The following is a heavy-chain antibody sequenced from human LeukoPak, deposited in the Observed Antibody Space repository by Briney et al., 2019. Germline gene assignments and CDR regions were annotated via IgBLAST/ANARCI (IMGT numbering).Heavy chain of an antibody. V-gene: IGHV3-74*01. Sequence: GGPLRLFCGACGFTFSSYWMHWLRQARGKAGVWVSRINSGGSSTSYADSVKGRFTISRDNAKNTLYLQMNSLRAEDTAVYYCARDLPGDYWGQGTLVTVSS. CDR3: ARDLPGDY. CDR2: INSGGSST. J-gene: IGHJ4*02. CDR1: GFTFSSYW.